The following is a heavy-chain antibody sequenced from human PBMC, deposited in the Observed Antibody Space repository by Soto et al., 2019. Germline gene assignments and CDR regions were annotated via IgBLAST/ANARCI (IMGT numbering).Heavy chain of an antibody. D-gene: IGHD2-2*01. CDR3: TTSYCSSTSCYAFDI. V-gene: IGHV3-15*01. J-gene: IGHJ3*02. CDR1: GFTFSNAW. CDR2: IKSKTDGGTT. Sequence: EVQLVESGGGLVKPGGSLRLSCAASGFTFSNAWMSWVRQAPGKGLEWGGRIKSKTDGGTTDYAAPVKGRFTISRDDSKNTLYLQMNSLKTEDTAVYYCTTSYCSSTSCYAFDIWGQGTMVTVSS.